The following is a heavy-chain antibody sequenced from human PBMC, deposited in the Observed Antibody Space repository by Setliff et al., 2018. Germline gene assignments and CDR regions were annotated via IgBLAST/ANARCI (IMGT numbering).Heavy chain of an antibody. CDR1: GGSLRDSAIF. J-gene: IGHJ6*03. Sequence: PSETLSLTCTVSGGSLRDSAIFWGWIRQPPGKGPEWIGSTYYNGDTYYNPSLKSRVTMSVDTSRNQFSLKLSSVTAADTALYYCARHVGIRGRGYNYYYYYMDVWGKGTTVTVSS. CDR3: ARHVGIRGRGYNYYYYYMDV. D-gene: IGHD3-10*01. V-gene: IGHV4-39*01. CDR2: TYYNGDT.